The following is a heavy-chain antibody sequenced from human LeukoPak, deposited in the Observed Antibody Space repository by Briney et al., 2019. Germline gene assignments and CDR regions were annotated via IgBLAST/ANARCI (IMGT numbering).Heavy chain of an antibody. CDR3: ARRKVVSAYYYGMDV. J-gene: IGHJ6*02. V-gene: IGHV3-66*01. Sequence: GGSLRLSCAASGFTVSSQYMSWVRQAPGKGLEWVSVIYTGGTTHYADSVKGRFTISRDNAKNTLYLQMNSLRAEDTAVYYCARRKVVSAYYYGMDVWGQGTTVTVSS. CDR2: IYTGGTT. CDR1: GFTVSSQY. D-gene: IGHD2-2*01.